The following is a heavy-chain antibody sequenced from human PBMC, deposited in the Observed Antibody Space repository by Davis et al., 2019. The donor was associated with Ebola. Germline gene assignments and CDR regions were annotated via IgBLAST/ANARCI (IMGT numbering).Heavy chain of an antibody. J-gene: IGHJ6*02. V-gene: IGHV3-23*01. CDR1: GFTFSSYA. CDR3: ARDYSGSYYGVNYYGMDV. CDR2: ISGSGGST. D-gene: IGHD1-26*01. Sequence: PGGSLRLSCAASGFTFSSYAMSWVRQAPGKGLEWVSAISGSGGSTYYADSVKGRFTISRDNSKNTLYLQMNSLRAEDTAVYYYARDYSGSYYGVNYYGMDVWGQGTTVTVSS.